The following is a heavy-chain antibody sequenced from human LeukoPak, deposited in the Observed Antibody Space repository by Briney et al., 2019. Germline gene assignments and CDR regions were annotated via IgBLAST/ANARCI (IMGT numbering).Heavy chain of an antibody. V-gene: IGHV1-2*02. CDR1: GYTFSDYY. D-gene: IGHD2-2*01. CDR2: INPKSGGA. CDR3: ARGVGTSWFDP. J-gene: IGHJ5*02. Sequence: ASVKVSCKAYGYTFSDYYMHWDRQAPGQGLEWMGWINPKSGGANFAEKFQGRVTMTRDTSIRTVYMELSRVTYDDTAVYYCARGVGTSWFDPWGQGTLVTVSS.